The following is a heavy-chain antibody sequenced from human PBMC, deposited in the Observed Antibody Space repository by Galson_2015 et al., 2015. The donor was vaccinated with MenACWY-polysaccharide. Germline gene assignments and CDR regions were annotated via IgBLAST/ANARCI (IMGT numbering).Heavy chain of an antibody. CDR3: AKDSTDFWSVAGRFDH. CDR2: IRSSGTNT. D-gene: IGHD3-3*01. V-gene: IGHV3-23*01. Sequence: SLRLSCAASGFTFTSYAMSWVRQAPGKGLEWVSAIRSSGTNTYYADSVKGRFTISRDNSKNTLYLQTNSLRAEDTAVYYCAKDSTDFWSVAGRFDHWGQGTLVTVSS. J-gene: IGHJ5*02. CDR1: GFTFTSYA.